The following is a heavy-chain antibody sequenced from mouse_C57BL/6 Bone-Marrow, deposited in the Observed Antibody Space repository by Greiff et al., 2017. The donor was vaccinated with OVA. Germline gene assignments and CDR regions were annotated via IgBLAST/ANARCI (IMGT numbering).Heavy chain of an antibody. CDR2: INPSSGYT. D-gene: IGHD1-1*01. CDR3: ARSGFITDY. CDR1: GYTFTSYW. J-gene: IGHJ2*01. V-gene: IGHV1-7*01. Sequence: QVQLQQSGAELAKPGASVKLSCKASGYTFTSYWMHWVKQRPGQGLEWIGYINPSSGYTKYNEKFKSKATLTVDKPSSTAYMQLSSLTSEDSAVYYCARSGFITDYWGQGTTLTVSS.